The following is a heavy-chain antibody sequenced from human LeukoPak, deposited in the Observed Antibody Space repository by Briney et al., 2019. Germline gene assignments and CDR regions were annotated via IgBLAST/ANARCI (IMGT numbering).Heavy chain of an antibody. CDR2: INGDGSIT. CDR1: GFTFSNYW. V-gene: IGHV3-74*01. CDR3: TRDPFSGSYYP. J-gene: IGHJ5*02. Sequence: GGSLRLPCAASGFTFSNYWMHWVRQAPGKGLVWVSRINGDGSITRYADSVKGRFTVSRDNAKDTVFLQMNSVRAEDTAVYYCTRDPFSGSYYPWGQGTLVTVSS. D-gene: IGHD1-26*01.